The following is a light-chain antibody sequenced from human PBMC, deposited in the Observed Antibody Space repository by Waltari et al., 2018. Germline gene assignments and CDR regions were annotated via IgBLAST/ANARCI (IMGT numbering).Light chain of an antibody. Sequence: QSVLTQPPSVSGAPGQRVTISCTGSSSNLGAGYDVHWYQHRPGNAPKLLIYGNNNRPSGVPDRFAGSKSGTSASLAIPGLRAEDEADYYCQSYDTDVSGSSVVFGGGTKLTVL. CDR3: QSYDTDVSGSSVV. CDR1: SSNLGAGYD. V-gene: IGLV1-40*01. J-gene: IGLJ2*01. CDR2: GNN.